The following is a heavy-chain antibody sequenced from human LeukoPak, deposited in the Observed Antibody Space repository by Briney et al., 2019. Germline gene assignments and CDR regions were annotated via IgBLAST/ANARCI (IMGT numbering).Heavy chain of an antibody. CDR3: TTAPYYYDSSGYRYYYYMDV. Sequence: GGSLRLSCAASGFTFSNAWMSWVRQAPGKGREWVGRIKSKTDGGTTDYAAPVKGRFTISRDDSKNTLYLQMNSLKTEDTAVYYCTTAPYYYDSSGYRYYYYMDVWGKGTTVTVSS. V-gene: IGHV3-15*01. D-gene: IGHD3-22*01. J-gene: IGHJ6*03. CDR2: IKSKTDGGTT. CDR1: GFTFSNAW.